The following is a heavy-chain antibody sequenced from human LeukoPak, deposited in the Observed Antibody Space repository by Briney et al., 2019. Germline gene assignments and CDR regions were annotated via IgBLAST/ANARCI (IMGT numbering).Heavy chain of an antibody. D-gene: IGHD6-19*01. CDR1: GGSFSGYY. J-gene: IGHJ4*02. CDR3: ASVIGALRSSGWYRKWFYFDY. CDR2: INHSGST. V-gene: IGHV4-34*01. Sequence: SETLSLTSAVSGGSFSGYYWSWIRHPPGKRMEWIGEINHSGSTNYNPSLKSRVTISVDTSKNQFSLKLSSVTAADTAVYYCASVIGALRSSGWYRKWFYFDYWGQGTLVPVSS.